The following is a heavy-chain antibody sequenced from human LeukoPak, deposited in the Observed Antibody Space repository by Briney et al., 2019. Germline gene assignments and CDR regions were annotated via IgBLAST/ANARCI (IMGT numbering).Heavy chain of an antibody. J-gene: IGHJ3*02. CDR2: ICPDGTVT. D-gene: IGHD6-19*01. V-gene: IGHV3-74*01. CDR3: AKGRSGYSSGWHAFDI. CDR1: GFTFSTYC. Sequence: GGSLRLSCAASGFTFSTYCMHWVRQAPGKGPMWVSRICPDGTVTNYADSVKARFIISRDNARNTVYLQMNSLRAEDTAVYYCAKGRSGYSSGWHAFDIWGQGTMVTVSS.